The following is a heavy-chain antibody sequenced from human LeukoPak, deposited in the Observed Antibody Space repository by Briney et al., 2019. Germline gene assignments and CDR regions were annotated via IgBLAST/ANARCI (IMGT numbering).Heavy chain of an antibody. V-gene: IGHV3-23*01. CDR3: AGAWSVFDY. J-gene: IGHJ4*02. Sequence: GGSLRLSCAASGFTFNNYAMTWVRQAPGKGLEWVSAISGSGGDTFSADSVKGRFTISRDNAKNSLYLQMNSLRAEDTAVYYCAGAWSVFDYWGQGTLVTVSS. CDR1: GFTFNNYA. D-gene: IGHD6-19*01. CDR2: ISGSGGDT.